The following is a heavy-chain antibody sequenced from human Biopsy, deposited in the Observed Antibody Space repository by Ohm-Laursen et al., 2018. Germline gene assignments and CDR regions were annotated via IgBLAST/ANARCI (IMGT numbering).Heavy chain of an antibody. D-gene: IGHD5-18*01. CDR3: AKDRYNYTPIGGFSMDV. J-gene: IGHJ6*02. Sequence: SLRLSCAASGFTFNNYGMQWVRRAPGKGLEWVAFIFYDGSNTYYADSVKGRFTISRDNSRDTLYLQMSSLRAEDTAVYYRAKDRYNYTPIGGFSMDVWDQGTTVTVSS. CDR1: GFTFNNYG. V-gene: IGHV3-30*18. CDR2: IFYDGSNT.